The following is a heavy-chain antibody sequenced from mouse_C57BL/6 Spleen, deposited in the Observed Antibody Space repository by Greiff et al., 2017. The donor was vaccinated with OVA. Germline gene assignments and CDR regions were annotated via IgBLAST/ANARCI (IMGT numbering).Heavy chain of an antibody. J-gene: IGHJ2*01. D-gene: IGHD2-2*01. CDR2: ISYDGSN. Sequence: VQLQQSGPGLVKPSQSLSLTCSVTGYSITSGYYWNWIRQFPGNKLEWMGYISYDGSNNYNPSLKNRISITRDTSKNQFFLKLNSVTTEDTATYYCARTGYGYDEDYFDYWGQGTTLTVSS. V-gene: IGHV3-6*01. CDR1: GYSITSGYY. CDR3: ARTGYGYDEDYFDY.